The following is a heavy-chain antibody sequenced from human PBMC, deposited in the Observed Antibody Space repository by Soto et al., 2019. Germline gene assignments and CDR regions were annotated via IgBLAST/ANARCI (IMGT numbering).Heavy chain of an antibody. CDR2: IYHSGST. J-gene: IGHJ4*02. CDR1: GGSISSNNW. Sequence: PSETLSLTCAVSGGSISSNNWWSWVRQPPGKGLEWIGEIYHSGSTNYNPSLKSRVTISLDKSKNQFSLKLSSVTAADTAVYYCARVAVAGTRYDYWGQGTLVTVS. D-gene: IGHD6-19*01. V-gene: IGHV4-4*02. CDR3: ARVAVAGTRYDY.